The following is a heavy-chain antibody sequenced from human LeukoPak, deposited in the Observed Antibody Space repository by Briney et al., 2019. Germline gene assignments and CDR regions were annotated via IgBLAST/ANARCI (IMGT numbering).Heavy chain of an antibody. CDR2: ISGSGGST. D-gene: IGHD6-13*01. J-gene: IGHJ4*02. CDR1: GFDFTTYA. V-gene: IGHV3-23*01. Sequence: GGSLRLSCAASGFDFTTYAMSWVRQAPGRGLEWVSAISGSGGSTYYADSVKGRFSISRDNSKNTLYLQMNSLRAEDTAVYYCAKNPQQLVRGGRSQIDYWGQGTLVTVSS. CDR3: AKNPQQLVRGGRSQIDY.